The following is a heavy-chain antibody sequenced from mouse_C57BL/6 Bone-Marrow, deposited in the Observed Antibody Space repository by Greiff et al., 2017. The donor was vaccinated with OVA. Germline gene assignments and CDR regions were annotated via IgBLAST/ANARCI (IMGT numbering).Heavy chain of an antibody. CDR2: IDPSDSYT. V-gene: IGHV1-69*01. CDR3: AREDDGYMRGNYAMDY. Sequence: VQLQQPGAELVMPGASVKLSCKASGYTFTSYWMHWVKQRPGQGLEWIGEIDPSDSYTNYNQKFKGKSTLTVDKSSSTAYMQLSSLTSEDSAVYYCAREDDGYMRGNYAMDYWGQGTSVTVSS. CDR1: GYTFTSYW. J-gene: IGHJ4*01. D-gene: IGHD2-3*01.